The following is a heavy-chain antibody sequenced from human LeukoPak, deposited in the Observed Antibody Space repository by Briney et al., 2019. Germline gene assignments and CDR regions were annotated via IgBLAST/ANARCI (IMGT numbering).Heavy chain of an antibody. V-gene: IGHV4-4*07. D-gene: IGHD5-18*01. Sequence: SETLSLTCTVSGGSISSYYWSWIRQPAGKGLEWIGRIYTSGSTNYNPSLKSRVTMSVDTSKNQFSLKLSSVTAADTAMYYCARHSRVGNSYGYYYYMDVWGKGTTVTVSS. CDR3: ARHSRVGNSYGYYYYMDV. CDR2: IYTSGST. CDR1: GGSISSYY. J-gene: IGHJ6*03.